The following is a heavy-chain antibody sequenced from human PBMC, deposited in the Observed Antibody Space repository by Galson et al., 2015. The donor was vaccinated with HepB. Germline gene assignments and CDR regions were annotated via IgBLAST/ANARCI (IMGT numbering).Heavy chain of an antibody. Sequence: SVKVSCKASGYAFTNYGISWVRQAPGQGLEWMGWISAYNGNTRYAQSLQGRVTMTTDTSTSTAYMELRSLRSDDTAVYYCARDLHPIPTAGPCDYWGQGTLVTVSS. CDR1: GYAFTNYG. V-gene: IGHV1-18*04. D-gene: IGHD2-2*01. J-gene: IGHJ4*02. CDR2: ISAYNGNT. CDR3: ARDLHPIPTAGPCDY.